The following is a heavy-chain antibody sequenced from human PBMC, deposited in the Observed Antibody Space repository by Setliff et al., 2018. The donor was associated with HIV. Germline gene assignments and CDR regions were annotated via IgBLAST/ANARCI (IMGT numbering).Heavy chain of an antibody. CDR2: IHYSGST. J-gene: IGHJ5*02. CDR1: GYPISSGYY. D-gene: IGHD4-17*01. CDR3: ARDIWAYGLMGS. Sequence: SETLSLTCTVSGYPISSGYYWGWIRQPPGKGLEWIGNIHYSGSTYYNPSLKSRVTISVDTSKNQFSLKLSSVTAADTAVYYCARDIWAYGLMGSWGQGTLVTVSS. V-gene: IGHV4-38-2*02.